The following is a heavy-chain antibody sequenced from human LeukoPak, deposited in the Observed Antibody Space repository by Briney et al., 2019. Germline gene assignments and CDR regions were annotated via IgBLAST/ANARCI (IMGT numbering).Heavy chain of an antibody. V-gene: IGHV3-30*02. D-gene: IGHD2-2*01. Sequence: PGGSLRLSCAASGFTFSSYEMNWVRQAPGKGLEWVAFIRYDGSNKYYADSVKGRFTISRDNSKNTLYLQMNSLRAEDTAVYYCAKGKYQKLNMDVWGKGTTVTISS. J-gene: IGHJ6*03. CDR1: GFTFSSYE. CDR2: IRYDGSNK. CDR3: AKGKYQKLNMDV.